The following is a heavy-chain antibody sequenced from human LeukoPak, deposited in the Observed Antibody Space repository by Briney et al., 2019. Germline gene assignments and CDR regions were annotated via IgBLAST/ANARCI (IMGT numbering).Heavy chain of an antibody. V-gene: IGHV3-7*03. CDR3: ARASDSSGRARVGYFDY. Sequence: GGSLRLSCAASGFTFSSYWMSWVRQAPGKGLEWVANIKQDGSVKYYVDSVKGRFTISRDNPNNLLYLQMNSLRAEDTAVYYCARASDSSGRARVGYFDYWGQGTLVTVSS. CDR1: GFTFSSYW. J-gene: IGHJ4*02. D-gene: IGHD3-22*01. CDR2: IKQDGSVK.